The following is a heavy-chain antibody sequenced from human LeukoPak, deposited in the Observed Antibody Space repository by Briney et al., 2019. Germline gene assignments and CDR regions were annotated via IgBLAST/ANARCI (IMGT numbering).Heavy chain of an antibody. J-gene: IGHJ6*04. V-gene: IGHV1-69*01. CDR1: GGTFSSYA. Sequence: GSSVKVSCKASGGTFSSYAISWVRQAPGQGLEWMGGIIPIFGTANYAQKFQGRVTITADESTSTAYMELSSLRSEDTAVYYCARAEWISSDYVWGGYLYGMDVWGKGTTVTVSS. CDR3: ARAEWISSDYVWGGYLYGMDV. D-gene: IGHD3-16*02. CDR2: IIPIFGTA.